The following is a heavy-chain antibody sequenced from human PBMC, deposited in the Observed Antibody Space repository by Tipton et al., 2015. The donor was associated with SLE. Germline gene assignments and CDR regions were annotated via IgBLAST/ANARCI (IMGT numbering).Heavy chain of an antibody. Sequence: TLSLTCAVYGGSFSGYYWSWIRQPPGKGLEWIGEINHSGSTNYNPSLKSRVTISVDRSKNQFSLKLSSVTAADTAVYYCAVREFGGYSGYDDYWGQGTLVTVSS. J-gene: IGHJ4*02. CDR2: INHSGST. V-gene: IGHV4-34*01. D-gene: IGHD5-12*01. CDR3: AVREFGGYSGYDDY. CDR1: GGSFSGYY.